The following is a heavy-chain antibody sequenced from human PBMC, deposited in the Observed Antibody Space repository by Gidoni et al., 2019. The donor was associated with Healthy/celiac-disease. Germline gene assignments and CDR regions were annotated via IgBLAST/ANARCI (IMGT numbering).Heavy chain of an antibody. CDR2: INHSGST. V-gene: IGHV4-34*01. CDR1: GGSFSGYY. D-gene: IGHD2-21*02. Sequence: QVQLQQWGAGLLKPSETLSLTCAVYGGSFSGYYWSWIRQPPGKGLEWIGEINHSGSTDYNPSLKSRVTISVDTSKNQFSLKLSSVTAADTAVYYCARLGVTDYWGQGTLVTVSS. CDR3: ARLGVTDY. J-gene: IGHJ4*02.